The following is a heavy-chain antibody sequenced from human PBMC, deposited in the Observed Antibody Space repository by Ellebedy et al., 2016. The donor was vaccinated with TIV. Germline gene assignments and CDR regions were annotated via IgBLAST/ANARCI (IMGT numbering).Heavy chain of an antibody. D-gene: IGHD5-18*01. CDR2: INHSGST. CDR1: GGSFSGYY. J-gene: IGHJ6*02. CDR3: ARSGPRRERGYSYGYRYYYYGMDV. V-gene: IGHV4-34*01. Sequence: SETLSLXXAVYGGSFSGYYWSWIRQPPGKGLEWIGEINHSGSTNYNPSLKSRVTISVDTSKNQFSLKLSSVTAADTAVYYCARSGPRRERGYSYGYRYYYYGMDVWGQGTTVTVSS.